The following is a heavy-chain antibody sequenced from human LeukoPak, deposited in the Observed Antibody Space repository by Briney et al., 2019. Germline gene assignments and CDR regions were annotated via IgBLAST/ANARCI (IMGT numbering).Heavy chain of an antibody. D-gene: IGHD1-26*01. CDR3: ARDPYSGNYGNDYYYYMDV. CDR1: GFTFSSYA. V-gene: IGHV3-23*01. Sequence: GGSLRLSCAASGFTFSSYAMSWVRQAPGKGLEWVSAISAGGGSTFYADSGKGRFTISRANAKNSLYLQMDSLGTEETAVYYCARDPYSGNYGNDYYYYMDVWGKGTTVTISS. J-gene: IGHJ6*03. CDR2: ISAGGGST.